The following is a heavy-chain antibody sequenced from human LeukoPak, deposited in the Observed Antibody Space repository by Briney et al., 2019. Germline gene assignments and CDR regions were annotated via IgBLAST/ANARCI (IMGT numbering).Heavy chain of an antibody. D-gene: IGHD6-6*01. J-gene: IGHJ5*02. V-gene: IGHV4-59*01. CDR2: IYYSGGT. CDR3: ARDLRYSSSLSWFDP. CDR1: GGSISSYY. Sequence: SETLSLTCTVSGGSISSYYWSWIRQPPGKGLEWIGYIYYSGGTNYNPSLKSRVTISVDTSKNQFSLKLSSVTAADTAVYYCARDLRYSSSLSWFDPWGQGTLVTVSS.